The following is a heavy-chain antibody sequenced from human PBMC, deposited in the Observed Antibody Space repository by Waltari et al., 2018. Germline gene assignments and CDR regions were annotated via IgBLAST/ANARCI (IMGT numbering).Heavy chain of an antibody. CDR1: DGSIKSETYY. Sequence: QVLLQESGPGLVKPSQTLSLTFTVPDGSIKSETYYWSWVRQPAAKGLEWSGRIYSGGDARYSPSLERRVAISVDRSKNQFSLTIFSVNAADAAVYYCARGDERLARYHFDDWGQGTQVIVSS. CDR2: IYSGGDA. CDR3: ARGDERLARYHFDD. D-gene: IGHD6-25*01. J-gene: IGHJ4*02. V-gene: IGHV4-61*02.